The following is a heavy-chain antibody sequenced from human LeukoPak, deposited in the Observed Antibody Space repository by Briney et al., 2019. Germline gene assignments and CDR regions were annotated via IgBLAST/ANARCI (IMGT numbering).Heavy chain of an antibody. D-gene: IGHD4-17*01. CDR2: IYSRGST. J-gene: IGHJ4*02. CDR1: GGSISSGGYQ. V-gene: IGHV4-31*03. Sequence: SETLSLTCTVSGGSISSGGYQWRWIRQHPGKGLEWIGYIYSRGSTYYNPSLTSRVTISLDTSKNEFSLKLRSVTAADTALYYCARASGDFIYFDYWGQGTLVTVSS. CDR3: ARASGDFIYFDY.